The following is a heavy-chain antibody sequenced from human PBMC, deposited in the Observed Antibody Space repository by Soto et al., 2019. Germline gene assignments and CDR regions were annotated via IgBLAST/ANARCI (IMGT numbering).Heavy chain of an antibody. Sequence: EVQLVESGGGLVQPGGSLRLSCAASGFTFSSYSMNWVRQAPGKGLEWVSYISSSSSTIYYAHSVKGRFTISRDNAKNFLYLQMNNPRDEDTAVYYCARDLRITMTRWGQGTLVTVSS. V-gene: IGHV3-48*02. CDR1: GFTFSSYS. J-gene: IGHJ4*02. CDR2: ISSSSSTI. CDR3: ARDLRITMTR. D-gene: IGHD3-22*01.